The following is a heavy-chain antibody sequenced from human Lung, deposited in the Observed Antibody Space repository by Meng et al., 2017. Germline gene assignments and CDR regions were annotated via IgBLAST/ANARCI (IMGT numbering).Heavy chain of an antibody. Sequence: QVPLREWGSGLLKPSETLSHACVFSGGSFSDYYWSWIRQPPGKGLEWIGEINHSGSTNYNPSLESRATISVDTSQNNLSLKLSSVTAADSAVYYCARGPTTMAHDFDYWGQGTLVTVSS. D-gene: IGHD4-11*01. V-gene: IGHV4-34*01. J-gene: IGHJ4*02. CDR1: GGSFSDYY. CDR3: ARGPTTMAHDFDY. CDR2: INHSGST.